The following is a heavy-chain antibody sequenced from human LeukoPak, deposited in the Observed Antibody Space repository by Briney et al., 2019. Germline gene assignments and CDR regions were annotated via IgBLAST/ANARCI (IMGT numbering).Heavy chain of an antibody. CDR3: ARAERSRYCSGGSCYSGLAFNWFDP. D-gene: IGHD2-15*01. V-gene: IGHV4-39*07. CDR1: GGSISSSSYY. CDR2: IYYSGST. Sequence: PSETLSLTCTVSGGSISSSSYYWGWIRQPPGKGLEWIGSIYYSGSTYYNPSLKSRVTISVDTSKNQFSLKLSSVTAADTAVYYCARAERSRYCSGGSCYSGLAFNWFDPWGQGTLVTVSS. J-gene: IGHJ5*02.